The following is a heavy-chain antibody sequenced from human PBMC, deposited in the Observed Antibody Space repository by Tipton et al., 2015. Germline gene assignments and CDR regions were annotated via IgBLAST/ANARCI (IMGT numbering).Heavy chain of an antibody. V-gene: IGHV3-11*04. Sequence: SLRLSCAASGFTFSYYYMSWIRQAPGKGLEWVSYISRSGGTIYYADSVKGRFTISRDNAKNSLYLQMDSLKVEDTAVYYCARRGEGSGAMDVWGQGTTVTVSS. D-gene: IGHD6-19*01. CDR2: ISRSGGTI. CDR1: GFTFSYYY. CDR3: ARRGEGSGAMDV. J-gene: IGHJ6*02.